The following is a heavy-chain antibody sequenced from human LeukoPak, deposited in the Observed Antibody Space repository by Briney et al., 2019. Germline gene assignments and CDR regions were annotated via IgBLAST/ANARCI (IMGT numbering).Heavy chain of an antibody. CDR1: GFTLSSYW. J-gene: IGHJ1*01. Sequence: GGSLRLSCAASGFTLSSYWMHWVRHAPGKGLVWVSRIKSDGRTNYADSVTGRFTISRDNAKNTVSLQMNSLRAEDTGVYYCARAPSEIGGYYPEYFRHWGQGTLVIVSS. CDR2: IKSDGRT. V-gene: IGHV3-74*01. D-gene: IGHD3-22*01. CDR3: ARAPSEIGGYYPEYFRH.